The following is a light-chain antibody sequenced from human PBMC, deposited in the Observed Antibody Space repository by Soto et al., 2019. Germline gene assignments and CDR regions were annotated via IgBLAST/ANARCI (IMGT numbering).Light chain of an antibody. CDR1: QSISSN. CDR3: HQYNNWPPGT. V-gene: IGKV3-15*01. J-gene: IGKJ2*02. CDR2: GAS. Sequence: EIVMTQSPATLSVSPGERATLSCRASQSISSNLAWYQQKPGQAPSLLLYGASTRATGIPARFSGSGYGTDFPLTISSLQSEDLAVYYCHQYNNWPPGTFGQGTKLEIK.